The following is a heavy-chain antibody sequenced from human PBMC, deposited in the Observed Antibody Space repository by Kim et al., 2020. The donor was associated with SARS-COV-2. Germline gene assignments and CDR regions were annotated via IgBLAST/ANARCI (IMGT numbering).Heavy chain of an antibody. V-gene: IGHV5-10-1*01. D-gene: IGHD3-22*01. CDR3: ARQTYYYDDSFGY. CDR2: IDPSDSDT. Sequence: GESLKISCKGSGYRFTSYWIVWVRQVPGKGLEWIGKIDPSDSDTNYSPSFQGHVTISGDKSINTAYLQWSSLKASDTAMYYCARQTYYYDDSFGYWGQGTLVTVSS. CDR1: GYRFTSYW. J-gene: IGHJ4*02.